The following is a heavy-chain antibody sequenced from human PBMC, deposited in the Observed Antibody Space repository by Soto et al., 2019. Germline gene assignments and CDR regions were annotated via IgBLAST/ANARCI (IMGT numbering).Heavy chain of an antibody. CDR3: AIFLRSRVMGYYYYMDF. CDR1: GSTFDDYG. Sequence: PGGSLRLSCAASGSTFDDYGMSWVRQAPGKGLEWVSGINWNGGSTGYADSVKGRFTISRDNAKNSLYLQMNSLRSEDTAVYYCAIFLRSRVMGYYYYMDFWGKGTLVTVSS. D-gene: IGHD2-21*01. J-gene: IGHJ6*03. CDR2: INWNGGST. V-gene: IGHV3-20*04.